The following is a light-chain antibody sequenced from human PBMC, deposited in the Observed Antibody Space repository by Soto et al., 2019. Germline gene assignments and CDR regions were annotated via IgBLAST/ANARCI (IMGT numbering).Light chain of an antibody. Sequence: EIVLTQSPGPLSLSPVERATLSCSASQSVTSNYLAWYQQKPGQAPRILIFAASSSATGIPDNFSGSGSGTDFTLTISRLEPDDFAVYYCQHYGSPSWTFGQGTKVEIK. CDR2: AAS. CDR1: QSVTSNY. CDR3: QHYGSPSWT. V-gene: IGKV3-20*01. J-gene: IGKJ1*01.